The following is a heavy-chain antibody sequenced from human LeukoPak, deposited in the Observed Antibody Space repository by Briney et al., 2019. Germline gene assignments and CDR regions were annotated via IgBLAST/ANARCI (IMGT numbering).Heavy chain of an antibody. J-gene: IGHJ6*03. CDR3: AGHDGSRIAARRAWYYYYYMDV. CDR1: GYSFTSYW. D-gene: IGHD6-6*01. V-gene: IGHV5-51*01. Sequence: GESLKISCKGSGYSFTSYWIGWVRQMPGKGLEWMGIIYPGDSDTRYSPSFQGQVTISADKSISTAYLQWSSLKASDTAMYYCAGHDGSRIAARRAWYYYYYMDVWGKGTTVTVSS. CDR2: IYPGDSDT.